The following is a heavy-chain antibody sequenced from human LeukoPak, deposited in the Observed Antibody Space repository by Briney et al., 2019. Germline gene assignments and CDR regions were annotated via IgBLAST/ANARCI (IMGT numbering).Heavy chain of an antibody. Sequence: SETLSLTCAVSGGSISGGGYSWSWIRQPPGKGLEWIGYIYHSGSTYYSPSLKSRVTISVDRSKNQFSLKLSSVTAADTAVYYCARGTERASWFDPWGQGTLVTVSS. CDR3: ARGTERASWFDP. J-gene: IGHJ5*02. D-gene: IGHD1-1*01. CDR1: GGSISGGGYS. V-gene: IGHV4-30-2*01. CDR2: IYHSGST.